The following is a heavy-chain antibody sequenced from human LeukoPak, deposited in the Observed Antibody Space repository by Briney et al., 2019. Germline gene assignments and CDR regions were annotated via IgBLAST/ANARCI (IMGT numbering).Heavy chain of an antibody. CDR3: AYCSSTSCYIDWYFDL. CDR1: GYSISSGYY. Sequence: LETLSLTCAVSGYSISSGYYWGWIRQPPGKGLEWIGSIYHSGSTYYNPSLKSRVTISVDTSKNQFSLKLSSVTAADTAVYYCAYCSSTSCYIDWYFDLWGRGTLVTVSS. V-gene: IGHV4-38-2*01. D-gene: IGHD2-2*02. J-gene: IGHJ2*01. CDR2: IYHSGST.